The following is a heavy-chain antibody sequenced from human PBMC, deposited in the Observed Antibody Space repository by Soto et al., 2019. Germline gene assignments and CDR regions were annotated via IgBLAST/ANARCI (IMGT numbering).Heavy chain of an antibody. Sequence: EVQLLESGGGLVQPGGSLRLSCAASGFTFSNYAMSWVRQAPGKGLEWVSGINRSGGSTYYADSVKGRFTISRDNSKNTLYLQMNSLSPEDTAIYYCAKSLEHNPGTVATGYWGQGTLVTVSS. D-gene: IGHD5-12*01. J-gene: IGHJ4*02. V-gene: IGHV3-23*01. CDR2: INRSGGST. CDR3: AKSLEHNPGTVATGY. CDR1: GFTFSNYA.